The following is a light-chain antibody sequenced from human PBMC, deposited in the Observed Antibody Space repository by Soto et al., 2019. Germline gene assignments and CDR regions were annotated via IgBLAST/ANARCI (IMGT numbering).Light chain of an antibody. CDR3: QQDNCYLWT. CDR2: DAS. J-gene: IGKJ1*01. Sequence: DIQMTQSPSTLSASVGDRVTITCRASQSISSWLAWYQQKPGKAPKLLIYDASSFESVVPPRFSVSGSGPEFTLSISSLQTDSLATDYCQQDNCYLWTSGQGTKVEIK. V-gene: IGKV1-5*01. CDR1: QSISSW.